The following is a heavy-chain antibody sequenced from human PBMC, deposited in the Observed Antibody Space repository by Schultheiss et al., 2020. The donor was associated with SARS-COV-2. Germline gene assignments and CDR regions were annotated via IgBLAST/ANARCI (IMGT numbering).Heavy chain of an antibody. J-gene: IGHJ6*02. Sequence: GGSLRLSCAASGFTFSSYGMHWVRQAPGKGLEWVAVIWYDGSNKYYADSVKGRFTISRDNSKNTLYLQMNSLRAEDTAVYYCARDGRLYSSTPKGYGMDVWGQGTTVTVSS. CDR2: IWYDGSNK. CDR1: GFTFSSYG. V-gene: IGHV3-33*01. D-gene: IGHD6-13*01. CDR3: ARDGRLYSSTPKGYGMDV.